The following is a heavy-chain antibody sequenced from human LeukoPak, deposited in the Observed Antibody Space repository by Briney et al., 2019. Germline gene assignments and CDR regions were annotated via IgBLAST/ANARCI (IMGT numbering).Heavy chain of an antibody. J-gene: IGHJ4*02. D-gene: IGHD1-26*01. CDR2: FDPEDGET. CDR3: ATGESGSYYESAY. V-gene: IGHV1-24*01. Sequence: ASVKVSCKVSGYTLTELSMHWVRQAPGKGLEWMGGFDPEDGETIYAQKFQGRVTMTEDTSTDTAYMELSSLRSEDTAMYYCATGESGSYYESAYWGQGTLVTVSS. CDR1: GYTLTELS.